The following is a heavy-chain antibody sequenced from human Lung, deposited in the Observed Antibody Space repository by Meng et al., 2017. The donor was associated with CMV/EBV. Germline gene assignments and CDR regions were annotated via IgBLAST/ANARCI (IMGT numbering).Heavy chain of an antibody. CDR2: ILPVLGTT. J-gene: IGHJ4*02. CDR1: GDTFSSYA. Sequence: SXXVSXXTSGDTFSSYAISWVRQAPEQGLEWMGGILPVLGTTNYAQKFQGRLTITADVSTSTAYMGLSSLKSEDTAVYYCARDLFQSLDGGSLLEWPQAYWXQGTXVPVSS. D-gene: IGHD3-3*01. V-gene: IGHV1-69*13. CDR3: ARDLFQSLDGGSLLEWPQAY.